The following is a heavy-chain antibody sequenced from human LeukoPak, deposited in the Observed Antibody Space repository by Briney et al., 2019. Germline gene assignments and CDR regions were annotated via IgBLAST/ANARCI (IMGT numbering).Heavy chain of an antibody. CDR3: TSSSWYLMFDP. D-gene: IGHD6-13*01. CDR2: LYTSGSM. CDR1: GGSISSGSYD. Sequence: SETLSLTCTVSGGSISSGSYDWYWIRQPAGKGLEWIGHLYTSGSMSYNPSLKSRVTISVDTSKNQFSLKLSSVTAADTAVYYCTSSSWYLMFDPWGQGTLVTVSS. V-gene: IGHV4-61*09. J-gene: IGHJ5*02.